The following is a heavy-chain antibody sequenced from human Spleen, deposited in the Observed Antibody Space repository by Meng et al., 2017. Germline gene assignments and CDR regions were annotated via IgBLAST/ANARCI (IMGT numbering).Heavy chain of an antibody. V-gene: IGHV4-61*01. J-gene: IGHJ5*02. Sequence: HVPRQESGPGLGSASATLSLTCTVSGGSVSSGSYYWSWIRQPPGKGLEWIGYIYYSGSTNYNPSLKSRVTISVDTSKNQFSLKLSSVTAADTAVYYCARDLWELRYKAPFDPWGQGSLVTVSS. CDR1: GGSVSSGSYY. CDR2: IYYSGST. CDR3: ARDLWELRYKAPFDP. D-gene: IGHD3-16*01.